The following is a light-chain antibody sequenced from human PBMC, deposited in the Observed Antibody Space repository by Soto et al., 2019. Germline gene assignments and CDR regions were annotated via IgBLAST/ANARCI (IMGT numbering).Light chain of an antibody. J-gene: IGKJ1*01. Sequence: EIVLTQSPGTLSLSPGERATLSCRSSHSVSSNYLAWYQQKPGQAPRLLIYDVSSRATGIPDRFSGSGSGTDLTLTISRLEPVDFAVYYCQQYGISPTFGQGTKAEIK. CDR2: DVS. V-gene: IGKV3-20*01. CDR1: HSVSSNY. CDR3: QQYGISPT.